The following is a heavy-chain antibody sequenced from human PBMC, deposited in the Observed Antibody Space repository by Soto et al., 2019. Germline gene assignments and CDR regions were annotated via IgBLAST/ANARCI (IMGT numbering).Heavy chain of an antibody. D-gene: IGHD2-2*02. CDR1: GFTFSIYW. J-gene: IGHJ3*02. CDR3: ARGYQLLYRRNDAFDI. Sequence: PGGSLRLSCAASGFTFSIYWMSGVRQAPGKGLEWVADIKQDGSETYYVDSVEGRFTISRDNAKNSLYLQSNSLRAEDTAVYYCARGYQLLYRRNDAFDIRGQGTMVTVSS. V-gene: IGHV3-7*03. CDR2: IKQDGSET.